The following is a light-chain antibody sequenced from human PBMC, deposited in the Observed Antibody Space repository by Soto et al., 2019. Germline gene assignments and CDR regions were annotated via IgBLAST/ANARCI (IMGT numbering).Light chain of an antibody. V-gene: IGLV2-8*01. Sequence: QSVLTQPPSASGSPGQSVTIACTGTSSDVGYYNYVSWYQQPPGKAPKLLIYDVSKRPSGVPDRFSGSKSGNTASLTVSGLQAEDEGDYYCSSYAGSNYPYVFGTGTKGTVL. J-gene: IGLJ1*01. CDR1: SSDVGYYNY. CDR2: DVS. CDR3: SSYAGSNYPYV.